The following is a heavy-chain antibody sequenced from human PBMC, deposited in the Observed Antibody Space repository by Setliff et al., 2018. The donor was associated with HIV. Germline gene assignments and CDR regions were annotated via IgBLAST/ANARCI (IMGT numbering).Heavy chain of an antibody. J-gene: IGHJ5*02. V-gene: IGHV4-59*01. Sequence: LSLTCTVSGGSISSYYWSWIRQPPGGGLEWIGYIYYSGSTNYNPSLKSRVTISVDTSKNQFSLKLSSVTAADTAVYYCARGAPGLTYYDIRFDPWGQGTLVTVSS. D-gene: IGHD3-9*01. CDR3: ARGAPGLTYYDIRFDP. CDR2: IYYSGST. CDR1: GGSISSYY.